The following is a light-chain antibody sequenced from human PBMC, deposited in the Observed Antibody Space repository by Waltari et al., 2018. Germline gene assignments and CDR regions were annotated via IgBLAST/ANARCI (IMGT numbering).Light chain of an antibody. Sequence: QSALTQPASVSGSPGQSITIPCTGTRGDVWGYNVVSWYQRHPGKVPKLIIYEGSKRPSGISDRFSGSKSGNTASLTISGLQTEDEAEYYCYSYAGSSTWVFGGGTQLTVV. CDR1: RGDVWGYNV. CDR3: YSYAGSSTWV. V-gene: IGLV2-23*01. J-gene: IGLJ3*02. CDR2: EGS.